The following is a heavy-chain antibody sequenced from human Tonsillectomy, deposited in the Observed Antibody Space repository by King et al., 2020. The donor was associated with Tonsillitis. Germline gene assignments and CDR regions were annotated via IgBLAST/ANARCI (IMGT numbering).Heavy chain of an antibody. CDR3: ARHAQCPNILCPTPDAFDI. V-gene: IGHV5-51*01. Sequence: QLVQSGAEVMKPGESLKISCKGSGYSFMNYWIGWVRQMPGKGLEWMGTIFPSDSNTRYSPSFQGQVTISADKSISTAYLQWSSLKASDTAMYYCARHAQCPNILCPTPDAFDIWAQGTMVTVSS. CDR1: GYSFMNYW. CDR2: IFPSDSNT. J-gene: IGHJ3*02. D-gene: IGHD2-2*01.